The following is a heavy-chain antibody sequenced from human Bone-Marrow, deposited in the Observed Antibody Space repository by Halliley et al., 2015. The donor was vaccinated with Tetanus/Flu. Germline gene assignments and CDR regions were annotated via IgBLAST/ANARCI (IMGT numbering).Heavy chain of an antibody. D-gene: IGHD3-10*01. V-gene: IGHV4-39*01. CDR3: PSYYFDF. CDR1: GGSLTSNTYY. J-gene: IGHJ4*02. Sequence: LRLSCTVSGGSLTSNTYYWGWIRQPPGKGLEWIASIYYSGTPYYNPSLKSRVTISADTAVYYCARISGSDYYGSGSYYIRPSYYFDFWGQGTLVTVSS. CDR2: IYYSGTP.